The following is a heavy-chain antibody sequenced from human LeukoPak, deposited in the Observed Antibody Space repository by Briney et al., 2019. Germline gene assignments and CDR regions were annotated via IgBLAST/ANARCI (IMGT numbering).Heavy chain of an antibody. D-gene: IGHD1-1*01. CDR1: GGSISSSSYY. CDR2: IYYSVPT. J-gene: IGHJ4*02. Sequence: SETLSLTCTVSGGSISSSSYYWGWIRQPPGKGLEWIGDIYYSVPTDYNPSLKSRVTISADTSRNQFSLHLSSVTAADTAVYYCARRRGYNWNDWGQGTLVTVSS. V-gene: IGHV4-39*01. CDR3: ARRRGYNWND.